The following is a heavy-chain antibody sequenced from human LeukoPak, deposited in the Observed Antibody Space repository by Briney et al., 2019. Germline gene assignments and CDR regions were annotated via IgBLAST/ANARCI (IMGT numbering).Heavy chain of an antibody. D-gene: IGHD2-2*01. CDR2: INQDVSEK. Sequence: QAGGSLRLSCAASGFTFSRYWMSWVRQAPGKGLEWVANINQDVSEKYYMDSVKGRFTISRDNTKNSLYLQMNNLRAEDTAVYYCARHDAGHWDYWGQGTLVTVSS. J-gene: IGHJ4*02. CDR3: ARHDAGHWDY. CDR1: GFTFSRYW. V-gene: IGHV3-7*01.